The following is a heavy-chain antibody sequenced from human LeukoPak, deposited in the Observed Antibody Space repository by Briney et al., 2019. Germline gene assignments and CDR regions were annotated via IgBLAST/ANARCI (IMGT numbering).Heavy chain of an antibody. D-gene: IGHD3-22*01. CDR2: IRFDASNK. J-gene: IGHJ4*02. CDR1: GFTFSSYG. V-gene: IGHV3-30*02. CDR3: AKDSSVYYYDSRNFDY. Sequence: GGSLRLSCATSGFTFSSYGMHWVRQAPGKGLEWVAFIRFDASNKYYADSVKGRFTISRDNSKNTLYLQMNSLRAEDTAMYYCAKDSSVYYYDSRNFDYWGQGTLVTVSS.